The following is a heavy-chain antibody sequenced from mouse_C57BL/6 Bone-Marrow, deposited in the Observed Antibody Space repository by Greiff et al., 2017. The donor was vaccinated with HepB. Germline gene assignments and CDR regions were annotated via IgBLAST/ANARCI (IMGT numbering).Heavy chain of an antibody. CDR3: ASYDYLAWFAY. J-gene: IGHJ3*01. Sequence: VQRVESGPGLVQPSQSLSITCTVSGFSLTSYGVHWVRQSPGKGLEWLGVIWSGGSTDYNAAFISRLSISKDNSKSQVFFKMNSLQADDTAIYYCASYDYLAWFAYWGQGTLVTVSA. D-gene: IGHD2-4*01. V-gene: IGHV2-2*01. CDR2: IWSGGST. CDR1: GFSLTSYG.